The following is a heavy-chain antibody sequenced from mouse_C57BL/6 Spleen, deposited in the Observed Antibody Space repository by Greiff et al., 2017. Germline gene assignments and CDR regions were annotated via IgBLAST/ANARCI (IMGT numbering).Heavy chain of an antibody. J-gene: IGHJ2*01. D-gene: IGHD4-1*02. Sequence: VQLQQSGPELVKPGASVKISCKASGYTFTDYYMNWVKQSHGKSLEWIGDINPNNGGTSYNQKFKGKATLTVDKSSSPAYMERLRLTSEDSAVYYCASNWDVVDYWGQGTTLTVSS. V-gene: IGHV1-26*01. CDR3: ASNWDVVDY. CDR1: GYTFTDYY. CDR2: INPNNGGT.